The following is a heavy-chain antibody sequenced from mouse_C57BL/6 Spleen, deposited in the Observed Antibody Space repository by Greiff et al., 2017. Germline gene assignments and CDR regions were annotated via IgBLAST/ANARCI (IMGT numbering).Heavy chain of an antibody. V-gene: IGHV2-6-1*01. D-gene: IGHD2-4*01. J-gene: IGHJ4*01. CDR1: GFSLTSYG. CDR2: IWRDGST. Sequence: QVQLQQSGPGLVAPSQSLSITCTVSGFSLTSYGVHWVRQPPGKGLEWLVVIWRDGSTTYNSALKSRLGISKDNSKSQVFLKMNSLQTDDTAMDYCARHVRLGYAMDYWGQGTSVTVSS. CDR3: ARHVRLGYAMDY.